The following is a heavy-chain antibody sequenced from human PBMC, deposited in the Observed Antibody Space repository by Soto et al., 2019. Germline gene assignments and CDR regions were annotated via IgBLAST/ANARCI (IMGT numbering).Heavy chain of an antibody. Sequence: GGSLRLSCAASGFTFSSYGMHWVRQAPGKGLEWVAVIWYDGSNKYYADSVKGRFTISRDNSKNTLYLQMNSLRAEDTAVYYCAKDYSLELGWFDPWGQGTLVTVSS. V-gene: IGHV3-30*02. CDR2: IWYDGSNK. CDR3: AKDYSLELGWFDP. D-gene: IGHD1-7*01. CDR1: GFTFSSYG. J-gene: IGHJ5*02.